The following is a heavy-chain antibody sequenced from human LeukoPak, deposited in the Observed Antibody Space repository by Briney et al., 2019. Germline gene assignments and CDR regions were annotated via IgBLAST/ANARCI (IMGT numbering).Heavy chain of an antibody. J-gene: IGHJ6*02. Sequence: SETLSLTCTVSGGSISSGDYYWSWIRQPPGKGLEWIGYIYYSGSTYYNPSLKSRVTISVDTSKNQFSLKLSSVTAADTAVSYCATSPAFGVVIIPFYYYYGMDVWGQGTTVTVSS. CDR3: ATSPAFGVVIIPFYYYYGMDV. D-gene: IGHD3-3*01. V-gene: IGHV4-30-4*01. CDR1: GGSISSGDYY. CDR2: IYYSGST.